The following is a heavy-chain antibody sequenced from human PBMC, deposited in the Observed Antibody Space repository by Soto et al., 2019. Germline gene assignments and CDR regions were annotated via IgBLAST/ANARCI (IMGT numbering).Heavy chain of an antibody. CDR2: IKSETDGATT. V-gene: IGHV3-15*07. Sequence: GGSLRLSCAASGFTFANAGMNWVRQAPGKGLEWVGHIKSETDGATTDYAAPVKGRFTISRDDSKNTLYLQMNSLNTEDTAVYYCTTDFYGSGTNWGQGTLVTVSS. J-gene: IGHJ4*02. CDR3: TTDFYGSGTN. D-gene: IGHD3-10*01. CDR1: GFTFANAG.